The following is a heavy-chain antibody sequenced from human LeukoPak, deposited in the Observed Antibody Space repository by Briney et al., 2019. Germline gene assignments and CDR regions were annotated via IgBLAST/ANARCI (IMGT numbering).Heavy chain of an antibody. V-gene: IGHV4-59*01. CDR3: ARLALGYCSGGTCPYYFDH. D-gene: IGHD2-15*01. Sequence: SETLSLTCTVSGGSIGNYYWSWIRQPPGKGLEWIAYGDYSGSTRYNPSLESRVTISVDTSKNQFSLKLTSVTAADSAVYYCARLALGYCSGGTCPYYFDHWGQGTLVTVSS. CDR2: GDYSGST. J-gene: IGHJ4*02. CDR1: GGSIGNYY.